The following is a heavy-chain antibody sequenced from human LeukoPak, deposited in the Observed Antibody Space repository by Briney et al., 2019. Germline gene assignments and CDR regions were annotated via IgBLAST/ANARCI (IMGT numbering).Heavy chain of an antibody. CDR3: ARTTDLDMATIFDY. Sequence: GGSLRLSCAASGFTFDNYGMSWVRQAPGKGLEWVCGINWNGGSTGYADSVKGRFTISRDNAKNSLYLQMNSLRAEDTALDYCARTTDLDMATIFDYGGQGTLVTVFS. V-gene: IGHV3-20*04. CDR2: INWNGGST. CDR1: GFTFDNYG. J-gene: IGHJ4*02. D-gene: IGHD5-24*01.